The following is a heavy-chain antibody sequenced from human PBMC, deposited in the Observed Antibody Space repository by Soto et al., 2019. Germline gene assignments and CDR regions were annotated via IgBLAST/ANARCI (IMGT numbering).Heavy chain of an antibody. CDR1: GGSIRSDAYY. D-gene: IGHD3-22*01. CDR3: ARDYASSNYPFDY. CDR2: IYYSGRT. Sequence: SETLSLTCTVSGGSIRSDAYYWSWIRQHPGKGLEWIGYIYYSGRTYYNPSLKSRLTISVDTSKNQFSLKLTSVTAADTAVYYCARDYASSNYPFDYWGQGTLVTSPQ. V-gene: IGHV4-31*03. J-gene: IGHJ4*02.